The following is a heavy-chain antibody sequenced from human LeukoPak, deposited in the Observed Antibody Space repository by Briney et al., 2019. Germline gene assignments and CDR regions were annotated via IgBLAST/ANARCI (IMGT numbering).Heavy chain of an antibody. Sequence: GGSPRLSCATSGFTFSSFDMNWVRQAPEKGLEWVSSISSQSTIIHYADSVKGRFTISRDNAKSSLYLQMNSLRDEDTAIYYCARERIPYWGQGTLVTVSS. J-gene: IGHJ4*02. CDR2: ISSQSTII. CDR1: GFTFSSFD. V-gene: IGHV3-48*02. CDR3: ARERIPY.